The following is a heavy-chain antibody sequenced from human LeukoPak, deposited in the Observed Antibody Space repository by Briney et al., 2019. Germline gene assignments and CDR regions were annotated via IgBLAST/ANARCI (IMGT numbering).Heavy chain of an antibody. CDR1: GLSFSSYG. V-gene: IGHV3-30*03. CDR2: ISYDGSNK. D-gene: IGHD1-1*01. CDR3: ARGAHRWATTNGNFDY. Sequence: GGSLRLSCAASGLSFSSYGMHWVRQAPGKGLEWVAVISYDGSNKYYVDSVKGRFTISRDNSKNTLYLQMNSLRAEDTAVYYCARGAHRWATTNGNFDYWGQGTLVTVSS. J-gene: IGHJ4*02.